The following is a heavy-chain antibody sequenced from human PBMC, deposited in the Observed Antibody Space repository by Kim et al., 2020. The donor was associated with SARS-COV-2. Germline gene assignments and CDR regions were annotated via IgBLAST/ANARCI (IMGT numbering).Heavy chain of an antibody. CDR1: GGSISSSSYY. Sequence: SETLSLTCTVSGGSISSSSYYWGWIRQPPGKGLEWIGSIYYSGSTYYNPSLKSRVTISVDTSKNQFSLKLSSVTAADTAVYYCARFISSALVVDYWGQGTLVTVSS. D-gene: IGHD2-8*02. CDR2: IYYSGST. J-gene: IGHJ4*02. V-gene: IGHV4-39*01. CDR3: ARFISSALVVDY.